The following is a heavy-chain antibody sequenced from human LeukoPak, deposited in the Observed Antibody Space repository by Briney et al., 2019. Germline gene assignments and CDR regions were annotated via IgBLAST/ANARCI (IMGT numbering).Heavy chain of an antibody. V-gene: IGHV3-23*01. CDR2: ISSGSYST. J-gene: IGHJ4*02. CDR1: GFTFSNYA. CDR3: AKVGRSYGLPSSFDY. Sequence: QTGGSLRLSCAASGFTFSNYAMSWVRQAPGRGLEWVSTISSGSYSTYYAHSVKGRFTISRDSSKNTLYLQMNILRADDTAVYSCAKVGRSYGLPSSFDYWGQGTLVTVSS. D-gene: IGHD5-18*01.